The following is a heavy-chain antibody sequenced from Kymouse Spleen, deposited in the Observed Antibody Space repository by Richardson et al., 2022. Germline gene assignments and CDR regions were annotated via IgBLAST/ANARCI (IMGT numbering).Heavy chain of an antibody. V-gene: IGHV4-31*03. Sequence: QVQLQESGPGLVKPSQTLSLTCTVSGGSISSGGYYWSWIRQHPGKGLEWIGYIYYSGSTYYNPSLKSRVTISVDTSKNQFSLKLSSVTAADTAVYYCARSYGSGSPGYYYYGMDVWGQGTTVTVSS. CDR2: IYYSGST. CDR3: ARSYGSGSPGYYYYGMDV. J-gene: IGHJ6*02. D-gene: IGHD3-10*01. CDR1: GGSISSGGYY.